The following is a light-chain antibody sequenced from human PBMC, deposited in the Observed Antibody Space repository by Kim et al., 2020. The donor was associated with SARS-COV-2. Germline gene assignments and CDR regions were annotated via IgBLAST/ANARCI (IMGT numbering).Light chain of an antibody. Sequence: LSPRERAPHSCRARLSVRRNLAWYQQKPGQAPRLLTYDASTRATGIPARFSGSGSGTDFTLTIRSLEPEDFAVYYCQQRSNWPRAFGQGTKVDIK. J-gene: IGKJ1*01. CDR1: LSVRRN. CDR3: QQRSNWPRA. V-gene: IGKV3-11*01. CDR2: DAS.